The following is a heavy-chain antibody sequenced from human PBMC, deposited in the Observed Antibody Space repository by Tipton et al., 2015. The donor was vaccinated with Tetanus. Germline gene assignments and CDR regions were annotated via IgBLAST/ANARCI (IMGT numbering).Heavy chain of an antibody. V-gene: IGHV3-21*01. J-gene: IGHJ4*02. CDR2: ISSTTRYI. CDR1: GGSVRSGSYY. Sequence: LSLTCTVSGGSVRSGSYYWNWVRQAPGKGLEWVSSISSTTRYIDYVDSVKGRFTISRDNAKNSVYLQMNSLRVEDTAVYYCASGSSLDYWGQGTLVTVSS. CDR3: ASGSSLDY. D-gene: IGHD3-10*01.